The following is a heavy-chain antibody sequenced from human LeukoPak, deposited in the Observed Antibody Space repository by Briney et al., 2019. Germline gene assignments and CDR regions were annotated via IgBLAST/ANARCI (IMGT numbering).Heavy chain of an antibody. J-gene: IGHJ6*03. D-gene: IGHD3-10*01. Sequence: ASVKVSCKTFGFSFSTFYIHWLRRAPGQGLEWMGIIHPNGFITSYAQRFKGRVSMTRDPSTSTVYMELNSLIFDDTAVYYCARTRSSSGYLDVWGTGTMVTVSS. CDR3: ARTRSSSGYLDV. V-gene: IGHV1-46*01. CDR1: GFSFSTFY. CDR2: IHPNGFIT.